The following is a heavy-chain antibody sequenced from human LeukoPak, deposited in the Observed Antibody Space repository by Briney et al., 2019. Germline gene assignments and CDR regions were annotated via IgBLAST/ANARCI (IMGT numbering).Heavy chain of an antibody. J-gene: IGHJ5*02. CDR2: INHSGRT. D-gene: IGHD3-22*01. Sequence: SETLSLTCDVSGYSINFGHLWGWIRQPPGKGLEWIASINHSGRTYYTSSLKSRVTISVDTLKNQFSLKVTSVTAEDTAMYFCARESSAVAHTMMRDWLDPWGQGTLVTVSS. CDR1: GYSINFGHL. CDR3: ARESSAVAHTMMRDWLDP. V-gene: IGHV4-38-2*02.